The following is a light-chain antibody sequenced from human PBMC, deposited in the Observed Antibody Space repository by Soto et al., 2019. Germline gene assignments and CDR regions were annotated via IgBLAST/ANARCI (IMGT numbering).Light chain of an antibody. J-gene: IGKJ1*01. CDR2: QAS. Sequence: DIQITQSPSTLSASVGDRGTITCRASEFISKWLAWYQQKPGTAPKLLIYQASSLESGVPSRFSGSGSGTEFTLTITNLQPDDFATYYCQHYNSYLETFGQGTKVEIK. CDR1: EFISKW. CDR3: QHYNSYLET. V-gene: IGKV1-5*03.